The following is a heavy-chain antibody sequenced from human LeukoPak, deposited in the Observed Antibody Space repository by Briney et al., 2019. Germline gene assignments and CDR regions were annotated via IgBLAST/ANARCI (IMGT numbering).Heavy chain of an antibody. V-gene: IGHV1-69*04. CDR2: IIPILGIA. CDR1: GGTFSSYA. J-gene: IGHJ4*02. CDR3: ARTWMATIGRDC. Sequence: SVKVSCKVSGGTFSSYAISWVRQAPGQGLEWMGRIIPILGIANYAQKFQGRVTITADKSTSTAYMELSSLRSEGTAVYYCARTWMATIGRDCWGQGSLVTVS. D-gene: IGHD5-24*01.